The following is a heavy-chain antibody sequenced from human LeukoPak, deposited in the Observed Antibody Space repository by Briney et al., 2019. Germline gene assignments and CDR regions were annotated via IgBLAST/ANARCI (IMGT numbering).Heavy chain of an antibody. Sequence: ASVTVSCKASGYTFTGYYMHWVRQAPGQGLEWMGWINPNSGGTNYAQKFQGRVTMTRDTSISTAYMELSRLRSDDTAVYYCARDIRTTYYYDSSGYFDYWGQGTLVTVSS. CDR3: ARDIRTTYYYDSSGYFDY. CDR1: GYTFTGYY. V-gene: IGHV1-2*02. J-gene: IGHJ4*02. D-gene: IGHD3-22*01. CDR2: INPNSGGT.